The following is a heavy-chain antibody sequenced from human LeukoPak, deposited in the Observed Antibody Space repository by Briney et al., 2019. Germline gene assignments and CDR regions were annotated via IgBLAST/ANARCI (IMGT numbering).Heavy chain of an antibody. CDR1: GYTFTGYY. CDR3: ARLVRYSSGWYGDYYYYYMDV. D-gene: IGHD6-19*01. Sequence: ASVKVSCQASGYTFTGYYMHWVRQATGQGLEWMGWMNPNSGNTGYAQKFQGRVTITRNTSISTAYMELSSLRSEDTAVYYCARLVRYSSGWYGDYYYYYMDVWGKGTTVTVSS. V-gene: IGHV1-8*03. CDR2: MNPNSGNT. J-gene: IGHJ6*03.